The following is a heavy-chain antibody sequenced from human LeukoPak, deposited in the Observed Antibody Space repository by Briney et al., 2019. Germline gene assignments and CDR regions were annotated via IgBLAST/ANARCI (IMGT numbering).Heavy chain of an antibody. D-gene: IGHD3-22*01. CDR1: GCTFSNYW. J-gene: IGHJ4*02. Sequence: GGSLTLSCTASGCTFSNYWMHWVRQAPGKGPVWVSRINSDGSSTSYADSANGRFTISRDDTKNTQYLQMNSLRAADTAVYYCARDLRPYYYDSSGYYYSFHPPGYWGQGTLVTVSS. V-gene: IGHV3-74*01. CDR2: INSDGSST. CDR3: ARDLRPYYYDSSGYYYSFHPPGY.